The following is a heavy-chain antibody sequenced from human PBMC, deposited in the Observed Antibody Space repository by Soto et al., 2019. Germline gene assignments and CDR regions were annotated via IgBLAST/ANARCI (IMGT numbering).Heavy chain of an antibody. V-gene: IGHV4-31*03. Sequence: SETLSLTCTVSGCSISSGDYYWSWILHLPGKDLEWIAYIYYNGNTYYTPSLKSRATISLDTSRNQFFLNLNSVTAADTAGYYWETETITGLFEYRGQGTRATVSS. CDR3: ETETITGLFEY. D-gene: IGHD3-10*01. J-gene: IGHJ4*02. CDR2: IYYNGNT. CDR1: GCSISSGDYY.